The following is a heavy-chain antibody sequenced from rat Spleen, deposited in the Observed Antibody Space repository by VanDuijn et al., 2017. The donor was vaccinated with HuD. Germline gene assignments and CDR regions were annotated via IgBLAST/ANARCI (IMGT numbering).Heavy chain of an antibody. J-gene: IGHJ4*01. CDR2: INSAGSS. Sequence: EVQLQESGPGLVKPSQSLSLTCSVTGSSISSTYRWNWIRKFPGKKLEWMGYINSAGSSNYNPSLKSRISITRATSKNQFFLQVNSVIIEDTATYYCARIRDVMDVWGQGASVTVSS. CDR3: ARIRDVMDV. D-gene: IGHD1-6*01. CDR1: GSSISSTYR. V-gene: IGHV3-3*01.